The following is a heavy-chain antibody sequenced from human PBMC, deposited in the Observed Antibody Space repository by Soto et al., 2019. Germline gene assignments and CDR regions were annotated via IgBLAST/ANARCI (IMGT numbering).Heavy chain of an antibody. J-gene: IGHJ6*02. CDR1: GFTFSSYA. Sequence: QVQLVESGGGVVQPRRSLRLSCAASGFTFSSYAMHWVRQAPGKGLEWVAVISYDGSNKYYADSVKGRFTISRDNSKNTLYLQMNSLRAEDTAVYYCARDQIGDYEAAHVGSHYGMDVWGQGTTVTVSS. V-gene: IGHV3-30-3*01. D-gene: IGHD4-17*01. CDR2: ISYDGSNK. CDR3: ARDQIGDYEAAHVGSHYGMDV.